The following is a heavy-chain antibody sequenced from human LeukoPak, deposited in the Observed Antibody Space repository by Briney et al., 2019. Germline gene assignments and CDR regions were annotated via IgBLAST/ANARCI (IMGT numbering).Heavy chain of an antibody. CDR2: ISYDGSNK. J-gene: IGHJ4*02. Sequence: SGGSLRLSCAASGFTFSSYAMHWVRQAPGKGLEWVAVISYDGSNKYYADSVKGRFTISRDNSKNTLHLQMNSLRAEDTAVYYCAKDYGGTFDYWGQGTLVTVSS. V-gene: IGHV3-30-3*01. D-gene: IGHD4-23*01. CDR1: GFTFSSYA. CDR3: AKDYGGTFDY.